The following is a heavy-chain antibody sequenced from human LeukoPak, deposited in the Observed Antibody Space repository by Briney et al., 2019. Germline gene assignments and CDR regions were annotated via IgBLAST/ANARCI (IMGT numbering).Heavy chain of an antibody. CDR3: ARERRGYSGYDFDY. CDR1: GGSISSYY. J-gene: IGHJ4*02. V-gene: IGHV4-4*07. Sequence: SETLSLTCTVSGGSISSYYWSWIRQPAGKGLEWIGRIYTSGSTNYNPSLKSRVTMSVDTSENQFSLKLSSVTAADTAVYYCARERRGYSGYDFDYWGQGTLVTVSS. D-gene: IGHD5-12*01. CDR2: IYTSGST.